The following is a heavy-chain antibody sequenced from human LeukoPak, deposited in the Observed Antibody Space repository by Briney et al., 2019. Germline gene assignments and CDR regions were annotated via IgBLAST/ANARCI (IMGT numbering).Heavy chain of an antibody. D-gene: IGHD2-2*02. Sequence: GGSLRLSCAASGFTFSSYDMHWVRQATGKGLEWVSAIGTAGDTYYPGSVKGRFTISRENAKNSLYLQMNSLRAEDTAVYYCARGNCSSTSCYTPFDYWGQGTLVTVSS. CDR2: IGTAGDT. V-gene: IGHV3-13*01. CDR3: ARGNCSSTSCYTPFDY. J-gene: IGHJ4*02. CDR1: GFTFSSYD.